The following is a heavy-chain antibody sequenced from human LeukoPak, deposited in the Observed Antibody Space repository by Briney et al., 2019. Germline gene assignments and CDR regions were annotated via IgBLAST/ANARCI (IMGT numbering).Heavy chain of an antibody. Sequence: GASVNVSCKASGNTFTSYYIHWVRQAPRQGLEWMGIINPSGGSTSYAQKFQGRVTMTRDMSTSTIYMELSSLRSEDTAIYYCAREGGYDWNFDYWGQGTLVTVSS. CDR2: INPSGGST. CDR1: GNTFTSYY. CDR3: AREGGYDWNFDY. V-gene: IGHV1-46*01. D-gene: IGHD5-12*01. J-gene: IGHJ4*02.